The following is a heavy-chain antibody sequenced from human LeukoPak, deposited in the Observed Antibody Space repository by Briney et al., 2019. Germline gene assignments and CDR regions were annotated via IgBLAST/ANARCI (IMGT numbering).Heavy chain of an antibody. CDR3: ARGSTMVRGVIITSVKNWFDP. V-gene: IGHV1-8*01. J-gene: IGHJ5*02. Sequence: GASVKVSCKASGYTFTSYDINWVRQATGQGLAWMGWMNPNSGNTGYAQKFQGRVTMTRNTSISTAYMELSSLRSEDTAVYYCARGSTMVRGVIITSVKNWFDPWGQGTLVTVSS. D-gene: IGHD3-10*01. CDR1: GYTFTSYD. CDR2: MNPNSGNT.